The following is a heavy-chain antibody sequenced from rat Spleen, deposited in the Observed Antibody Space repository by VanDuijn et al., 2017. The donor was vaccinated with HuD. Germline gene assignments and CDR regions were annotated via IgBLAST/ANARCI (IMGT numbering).Heavy chain of an antibody. CDR2: MKYDGDT. V-gene: IGHV2S30*01. D-gene: IGHD5-1*01. CDR3: TRGLGDY. J-gene: IGHJ2*01. Sequence: QVQLKESGPGLVQPSQTLSLTCTVSGFSLTSNSVSWVRQPPGKGLEWMGRMKYDGDTYYNSALKSRLSISRDTSQSQVFLKMNSLQTDDTAIYICTRGLGDYWGQGVMVTVSS. CDR1: GFSLTSNS.